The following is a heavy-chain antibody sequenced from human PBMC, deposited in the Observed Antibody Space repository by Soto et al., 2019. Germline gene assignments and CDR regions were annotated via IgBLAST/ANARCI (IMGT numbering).Heavy chain of an antibody. D-gene: IGHD3-10*01. CDR1: GFSVSKTY. J-gene: IGHJ2*01. CDR2: IYGGGTT. V-gene: IGHV3-66*01. CDR3: ARGGSSGTYYAHWNFDL. Sequence: EVQLVESGGGLVQPGGSLRLSCAASGFSVSKTYMTWVRQAPGKGLEWVSIIYGGGTTYHADSVKGRFSTSRDNSENTLFLQMNSPRAEDTAVYYCARGGSSGTYYAHWNFDLWGRGTLVTVSS.